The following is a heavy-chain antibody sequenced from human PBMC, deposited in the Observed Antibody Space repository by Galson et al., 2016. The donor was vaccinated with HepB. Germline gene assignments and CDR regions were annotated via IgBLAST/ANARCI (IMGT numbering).Heavy chain of an antibody. J-gene: IGHJ5*01. V-gene: IGHV3-48*04. CDR1: GFTFSRYG. CDR2: ISGDGRTI. Sequence: SLRLSCAASGFTFSRYGMHWVRQAPGKGLEWVSYISGDGRTINYADSVKGRFTISRGNAKNSLYLHMNSLTGEDTAVYYCARMFPLYSSGWYVRGDGWFDSWGQGTLVTVSS. CDR3: ARMFPLYSSGWYVRGDGWFDS. D-gene: IGHD6-19*01.